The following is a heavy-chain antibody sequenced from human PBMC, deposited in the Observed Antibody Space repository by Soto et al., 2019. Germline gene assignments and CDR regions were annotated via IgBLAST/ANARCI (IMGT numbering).Heavy chain of an antibody. CDR2: IYYIGST. D-gene: IGHD3-10*01. V-gene: IGHV4-39*01. Sequence: XETRSLTCTVSGCSISGSSDYWAWIRQSPGKGLECIGNIYYIGSTYYNPSLKSRVIITVDTSKNQFSLKLRSVTAADTAVYYCARVGQLLYNWFDHWGQGTLVTVSS. CDR1: GCSISGSSDY. CDR3: ARVGQLLYNWFDH. J-gene: IGHJ5*02.